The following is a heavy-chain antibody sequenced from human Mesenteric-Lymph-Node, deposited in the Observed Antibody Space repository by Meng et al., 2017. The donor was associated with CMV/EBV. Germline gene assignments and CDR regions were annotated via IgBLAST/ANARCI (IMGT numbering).Heavy chain of an antibody. CDR1: GFTFSDYY. Sequence: GESLKISCAASGFTFSDYYMSWIRQAPGKGLEWVSYISSSGSTIYYADSVKGRFTISRDNAKNSLYLQMNSLRAEDTAVYYCARTLGYCSSTSCYIKGYYYYYGMDVWGQGTTVTVSS. CDR2: ISSSGSTI. CDR3: ARTLGYCSSTSCYIKGYYYYYGMDV. D-gene: IGHD2-2*02. V-gene: IGHV3-11*04. J-gene: IGHJ6*02.